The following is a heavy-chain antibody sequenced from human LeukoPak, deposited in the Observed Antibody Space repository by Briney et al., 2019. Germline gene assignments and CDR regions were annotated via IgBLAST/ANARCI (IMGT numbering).Heavy chain of an antibody. V-gene: IGHV3-13*01. J-gene: IGHJ6*02. Sequence: GGSLRLSCAASGFTLSDYDIHWVRQPVGKGLDWVSGLGSAGDKYHAGSERGRFTISREDAENSVYLQMNGLRPEDTAIYYCARAKRETSTRPWTSGMDVWGQGTRVTVSS. CDR3: ARAKRETSTRPWTSGMDV. CDR2: LGSAGDK. D-gene: IGHD3/OR15-3a*01. CDR1: GFTLSDYD.